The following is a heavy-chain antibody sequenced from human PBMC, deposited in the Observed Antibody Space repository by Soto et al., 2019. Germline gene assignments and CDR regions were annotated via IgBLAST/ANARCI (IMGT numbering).Heavy chain of an antibody. CDR2: IYHSGST. V-gene: IGHV4-30-2*01. Sequence: SETLSLTCAVSGGSISSGGYSWSWIRQPPGKGLEWIGYIYHSGSTYYNPSLKSRVTISVDRSKNQFSLKLSSVTAADTAVYYCARDGSFTYYYDSSGYDPVGMDVWGQGTTVTVSS. CDR1: GGSISSGGYS. J-gene: IGHJ6*02. D-gene: IGHD3-22*01. CDR3: ARDGSFTYYYDSSGYDPVGMDV.